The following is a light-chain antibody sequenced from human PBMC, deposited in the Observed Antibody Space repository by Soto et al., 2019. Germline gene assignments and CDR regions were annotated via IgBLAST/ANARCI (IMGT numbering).Light chain of an antibody. CDR3: QQYGSSPIT. CDR1: QGVSSY. Sequence: EIVLTQSPGTLSLSPWERATLSCMASQGVSSYLAWYQQKPGQAPRLLIYGASSRATGIPDRFSGSGSGTDFTLTISRLEPEDFAVYYCQQYGSSPITFGQGARLENK. CDR2: GAS. J-gene: IGKJ5*01. V-gene: IGKV3-20*01.